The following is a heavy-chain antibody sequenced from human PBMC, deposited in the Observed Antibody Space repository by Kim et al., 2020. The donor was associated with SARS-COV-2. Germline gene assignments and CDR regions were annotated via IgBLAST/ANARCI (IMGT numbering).Heavy chain of an antibody. CDR2: TFYRSKWYY. CDR1: GDSVSSNSAA. J-gene: IGHJ4*02. CDR3: ARGAYTSTWY. D-gene: IGHD6-13*01. Sequence: SQTLSLSCAISGDSVSSNSAAWHWIRQSPARGLEWLGRTFYRSKWYYDFAVSVKSRITIDPDTSKNQFYLQLISLTPEDTAVYYCARGAYTSTWYWGPGTPVTVSS. V-gene: IGHV6-1*01.